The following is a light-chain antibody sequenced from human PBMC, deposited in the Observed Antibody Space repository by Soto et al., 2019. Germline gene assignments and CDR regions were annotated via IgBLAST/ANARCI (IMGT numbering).Light chain of an antibody. Sequence: DTQMTQSPSTLAASVGDSVTITCRASQSINSWLAWYQQKSGKAPNLLIYKASNLESGVPSRFSGSGSGTEFTLTISSLQPDDFASYYCQQYSTYPLTFGGGTKVEI. J-gene: IGKJ4*01. CDR3: QQYSTYPLT. CDR1: QSINSW. CDR2: KAS. V-gene: IGKV1-5*03.